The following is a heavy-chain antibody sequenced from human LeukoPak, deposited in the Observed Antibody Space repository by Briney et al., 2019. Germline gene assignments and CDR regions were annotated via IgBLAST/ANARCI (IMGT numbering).Heavy chain of an antibody. V-gene: IGHV4-34*01. CDR3: ARPARRYYGSGSYNY. CDR1: GGSFSGYY. D-gene: IGHD3-10*01. J-gene: IGHJ4*02. Sequence: SSETLSLTCAVYGGSFSGYYWSWIRQPPGKGLEWIGEINHSGSTNYNPSLKSRVTISVDTSKNQFSLKLSSVTAADTAVYYCARPARRYYGSGSYNYWGQGTLVTVSS. CDR2: INHSGST.